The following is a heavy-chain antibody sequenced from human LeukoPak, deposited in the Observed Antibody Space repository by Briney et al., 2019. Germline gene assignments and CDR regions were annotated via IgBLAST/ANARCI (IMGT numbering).Heavy chain of an antibody. CDR3: ASVIADYGGEWFDP. CDR2: IYYSGST. D-gene: IGHD4/OR15-4a*01. CDR1: GGSISSGDYY. J-gene: IGHJ5*02. V-gene: IGHV4-30-4*01. Sequence: SQTLSLTRTVSGGSISSGDYYWSWIRQPPGKGLEWIGYIYYSGSTYYNPSLKSRVTISVDTSKNQFSLKLSSVTAADTAVYYCASVIADYGGEWFDPWGQGTLVTVSS.